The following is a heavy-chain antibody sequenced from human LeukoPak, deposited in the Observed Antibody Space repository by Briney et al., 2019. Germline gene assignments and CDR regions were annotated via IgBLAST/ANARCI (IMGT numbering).Heavy chain of an antibody. Sequence: PSETLSLTCTVSGDSISSRSYYWAWSRQPPGKGRAWIGRSYYSGSTYYNPSLKSRVTISVDTSKNQFSLKLSSVTAADTAVYYCARIKWELLRVWYYFDYWGQGTLVTVSS. D-gene: IGHD1-26*01. V-gene: IGHV4-39*07. CDR3: ARIKWELLRVWYYFDY. J-gene: IGHJ4*02. CDR1: GDSISSRSYY. CDR2: SYYSGST.